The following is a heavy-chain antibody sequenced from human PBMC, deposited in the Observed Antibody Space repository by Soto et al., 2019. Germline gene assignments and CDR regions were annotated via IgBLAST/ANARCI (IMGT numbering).Heavy chain of an antibody. CDR2: IDHSGST. CDR3: ARAPSPAYCTNGVCHAAYYYYYGMDV. CDR1: GGSFSGYY. Sequence: SETLSLTCAVYGGSFSGYYWSWIRQPPGKGLEWIGEIDHSGSTNYNPSLKSRVTISVDTSKNQFSLKLSSVTAADTAVYYCARAPSPAYCTNGVCHAAYYYYYGMDVWGQGTTVTVSS. D-gene: IGHD2-8*01. J-gene: IGHJ6*02. V-gene: IGHV4-34*01.